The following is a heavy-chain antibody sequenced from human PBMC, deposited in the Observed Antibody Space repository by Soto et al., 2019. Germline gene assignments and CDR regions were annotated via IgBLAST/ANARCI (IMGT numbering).Heavy chain of an antibody. Sequence: GGSLRLSCAATGFTFSNYGMHWVRQAPGKGLEWVAVILKDGSDQKYADSMKGRFTISRDNSKNTLYLQMNSLRAEDTAVYYCASEMATMRYYYYGMDVRAQRTTVTVSS. CDR3: ASEMATMRYYYYGMDV. V-gene: IGHV3-33*01. CDR2: ILKDGSDQ. J-gene: IGHJ6*02. CDR1: GFTFSNYG. D-gene: IGHD5-12*01.